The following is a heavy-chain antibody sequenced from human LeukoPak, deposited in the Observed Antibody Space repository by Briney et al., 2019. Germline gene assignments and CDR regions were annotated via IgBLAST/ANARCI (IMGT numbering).Heavy chain of an antibody. CDR2: ISYDAKSS. Sequence: GRSLRLSCVTSRFTFSSYGMHWVRQVPGKGLEWVAVISYDAKSSYHVDSVKGRFTISRDNSKNTLYLQMNSLRAEDTAVYYCAKGSDQHLIEFCQDYWGQGTLVTVSS. J-gene: IGHJ4*02. CDR1: RFTFSSYG. V-gene: IGHV3-30*18. CDR3: AKGSDQHLIEFCQDY. D-gene: IGHD6-13*01.